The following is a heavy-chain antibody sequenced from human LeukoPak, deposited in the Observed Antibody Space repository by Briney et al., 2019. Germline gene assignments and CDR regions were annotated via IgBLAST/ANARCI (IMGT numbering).Heavy chain of an antibody. CDR1: GYTFTDYY. Sequence: ASVKVSCKSSGYTFTDYYIHWVRQAPGQGLEWMGRINPNSGGTNYAQKFQGRVTMTRDTSISTAYMELRRLRSDDTAVYYCARDFERPDYWGQGTLVTVSS. CDR2: INPNSGGT. CDR3: ARDFERPDY. J-gene: IGHJ4*02. V-gene: IGHV1-2*06.